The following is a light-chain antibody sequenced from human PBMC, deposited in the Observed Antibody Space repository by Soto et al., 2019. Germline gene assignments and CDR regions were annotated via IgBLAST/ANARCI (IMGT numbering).Light chain of an antibody. V-gene: IGLV2-11*01. Sequence: QSALTQPRSVSGSPGQSVTISCTGTSSDVGGYNYVSWYRQHPGKAPKLIIYDVTERPSGVPARFSGSKSGNTASLTISGLQADDEADYYCCSYAGSSTSFLFGGGTKVTVL. CDR3: CSYAGSSTSFL. J-gene: IGLJ1*01. CDR2: DVT. CDR1: SSDVGGYNY.